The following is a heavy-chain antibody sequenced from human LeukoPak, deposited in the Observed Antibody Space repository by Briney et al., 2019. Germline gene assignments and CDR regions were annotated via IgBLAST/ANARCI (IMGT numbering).Heavy chain of an antibody. D-gene: IGHD2-2*02. CDR3: AREVSKNKAAIPHIWFDP. Sequence: SETLSLTCTVSGVTISSGGYYWSWIRQHPGKGLEWIGYIYYSGSTYYNPSLKSRVTISVDTSKNQFSLKLSSVTAADTAVYYCAREVSKNKAAIPHIWFDPWGQGTLVTVSS. CDR1: GVTISSGGYY. J-gene: IGHJ5*02. V-gene: IGHV4-31*03. CDR2: IYYSGST.